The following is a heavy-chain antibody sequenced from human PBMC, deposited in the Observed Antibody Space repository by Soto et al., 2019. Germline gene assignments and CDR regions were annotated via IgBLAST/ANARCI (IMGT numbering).Heavy chain of an antibody. CDR3: AKDPRGLYSSGWYERGNRNWFDP. Sequence: SETLSLTCAVSSGSISSSNWWSWVRQPPGKGLEWIGEIYHSGSTNYNPSLKSRVTISVDKSKNQFSLKLSSVTAEDTAVYYCAKDPRGLYSSGWYERGNRNWFDPWGQGTLVTVSS. V-gene: IGHV4-4*02. CDR2: IYHSGST. D-gene: IGHD6-19*01. CDR1: SGSISSSNW. J-gene: IGHJ5*02.